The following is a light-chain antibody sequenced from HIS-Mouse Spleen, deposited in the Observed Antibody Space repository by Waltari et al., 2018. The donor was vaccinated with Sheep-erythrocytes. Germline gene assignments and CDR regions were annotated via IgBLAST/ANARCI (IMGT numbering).Light chain of an antibody. J-gene: IGLJ3*02. CDR3: CSYAGSSTWV. Sequence: QSALTQPASVSGSPGQSITIPCTGTSSDVGSYNFVSWYQQPPGKAPKLMIYEGSKRPSGVSNRFSGSKSGNTASLTISGLQAEDEADYYCCSYAGSSTWVFGGGTKLTVL. CDR1: SSDVGSYNF. CDR2: EGS. V-gene: IGLV2-23*01.